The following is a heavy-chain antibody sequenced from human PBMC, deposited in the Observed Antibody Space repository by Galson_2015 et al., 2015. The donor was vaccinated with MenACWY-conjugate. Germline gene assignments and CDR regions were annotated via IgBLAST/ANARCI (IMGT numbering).Heavy chain of an antibody. Sequence: SLRLSCAASGFIFSSYRMNWVRQAPGKGLEWVSSIDSSGSDIYYGDSVKGRFTISRDNAKSSVFLQMNSLRAEDTAVYYCARGSGDYVDGSGDCWGQGTLFTVSS. V-gene: IGHV3-21*01. CDR2: IDSSGSDI. D-gene: IGHD4-17*01. J-gene: IGHJ4*02. CDR1: GFIFSSYR. CDR3: ARGSGDYVDGSGDC.